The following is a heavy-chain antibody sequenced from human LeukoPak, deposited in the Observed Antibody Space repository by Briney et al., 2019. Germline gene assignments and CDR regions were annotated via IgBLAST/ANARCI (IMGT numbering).Heavy chain of an antibody. V-gene: IGHV4-59*01. CDR1: GGSISSYY. CDR2: TYYSGST. D-gene: IGHD2-2*01. CDR3: ASGIVPAAPSGWYFDL. J-gene: IGHJ2*01. Sequence: SETLSLTCTVSGGSISSYYWSWIRQPPGKGLEWIGYTYYSGSTNYNPSLKSRVTISVDTSKNQFSLKLSSVTAADTAVYYCASGIVPAAPSGWYFDLWGRGTLVTVSS.